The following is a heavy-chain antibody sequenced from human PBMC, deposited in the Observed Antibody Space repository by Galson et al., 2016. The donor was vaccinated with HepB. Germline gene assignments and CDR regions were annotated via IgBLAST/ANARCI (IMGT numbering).Heavy chain of an antibody. Sequence: SLRLSCAASGFTFSNFGMHWVRQAPGKGLEWVAVIGDDGTDKYYLDSVKGRFTISRDNSRKTLYLQMNSLRAEDTAVYYCARESSGTTLGALDYWGQGTLVTVYS. V-gene: IGHV3-33*01. CDR2: IGDDGTDK. CDR1: GFTFSNFG. J-gene: IGHJ4*02. D-gene: IGHD1-1*01. CDR3: ARESSGTTLGALDY.